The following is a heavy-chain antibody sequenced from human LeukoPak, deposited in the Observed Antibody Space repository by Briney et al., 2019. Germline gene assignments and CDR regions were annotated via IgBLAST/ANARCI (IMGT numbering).Heavy chain of an antibody. CDR1: GFTYSTYA. CDR3: ATDVGAIFFDS. Sequence: GGSLRLSCAASGFTYSTYAMAGVRQGPGKGLEWVSTISHSGDNTHYADSVKGRFTISRDNFKNSLHLQMNSLRAEDPAVYYCATDVGAIFFDSWGQGILVTVS. V-gene: IGHV3-23*01. J-gene: IGHJ4*02. CDR2: ISHSGDNT. D-gene: IGHD1-26*01.